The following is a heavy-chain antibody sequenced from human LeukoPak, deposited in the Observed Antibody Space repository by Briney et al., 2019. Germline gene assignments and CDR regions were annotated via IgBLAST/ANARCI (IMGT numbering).Heavy chain of an antibody. J-gene: IGHJ5*02. V-gene: IGHV4-34*01. CDR2: INHSGST. Sequence: SETLSLTCAVYGGSFSGYYWSWIRQPPGKGLEWIGEINHSGSTNYNPSLKSRVTISVDTSKNQFSLKLSSVTAADTAVYYCARGGPRYCSSTACYRKDNWFDPWGQGTLVTVSS. CDR3: ARGGPRYCSSTACYRKDNWFDP. CDR1: GGSFSGYY. D-gene: IGHD2-2*01.